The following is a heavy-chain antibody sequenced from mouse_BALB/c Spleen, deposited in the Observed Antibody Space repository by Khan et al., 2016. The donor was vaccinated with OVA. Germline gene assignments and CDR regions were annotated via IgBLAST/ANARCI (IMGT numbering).Heavy chain of an antibody. CDR1: GFSLTTYG. J-gene: IGHJ3*01. CDR3: ARNSYRYDFTY. D-gene: IGHD2-12*01. CDR2: IWSGGST. Sequence: QVQLKESGPGLVQPSQSLSITCTVSGFSLTTYGIHWVRQSPGKGLEWLGVIWSGGSTDYNAPFISRLSISKDNSKSQVFFKMNSLQADDTAIYXCARNSYRYDFTYWGQGTMVTVSA. V-gene: IGHV2-2*01.